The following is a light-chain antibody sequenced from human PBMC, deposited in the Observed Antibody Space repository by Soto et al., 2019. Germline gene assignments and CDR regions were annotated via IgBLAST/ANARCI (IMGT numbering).Light chain of an antibody. Sequence: EIVLTQSPGTLSLSPGERATLSCRASQSVSSSYLAWYQQKPGQAPRLLIYGASSRATGIPDRFSGSGSGTDFTLTISRLEPEDFAVYYCQQYGSSPRVWTFGQGTKVEIK. V-gene: IGKV3-20*01. J-gene: IGKJ1*01. CDR1: QSVSSSY. CDR2: GAS. CDR3: QQYGSSPRVWT.